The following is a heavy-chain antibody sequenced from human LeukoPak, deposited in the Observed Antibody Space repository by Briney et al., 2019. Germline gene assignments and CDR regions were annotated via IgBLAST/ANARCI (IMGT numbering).Heavy chain of an antibody. CDR1: GNTFSSDY. D-gene: IGHD2-15*01. CDR2: INPSGGTSDGT. V-gene: IGHV1-46*01. J-gene: IGHJ5*02. Sequence: ASVKVSCKASGNTFSSDYMHWLRQAPGQGLEWMGMINPSGGTSDGTRYAQRFQGRLNVTSDTSTSTVYMELSSLTSEDTAVYYCARSPMMFCSPPRCVGSWFDPWGQGTLVTVS. CDR3: ARSPMMFCSPPRCVGSWFDP.